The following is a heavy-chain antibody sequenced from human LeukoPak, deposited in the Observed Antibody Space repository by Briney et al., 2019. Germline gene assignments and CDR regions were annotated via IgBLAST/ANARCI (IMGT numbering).Heavy chain of an antibody. CDR2: ISYDGSNK. CDR3: ARESVWFDY. D-gene: IGHD2-21*01. CDR1: GFTFSSYA. V-gene: IGHV3-30*04. J-gene: IGHJ4*02. Sequence: GGSLRLSCAASGFTFSSYAMHWVRQAPGKGLEWVAVISYDGSNKYYADSVKGRFTISRDNSKNTLYLQMNSLRAEDTPVYYCARESVWFDYWGQGTLVTVSS.